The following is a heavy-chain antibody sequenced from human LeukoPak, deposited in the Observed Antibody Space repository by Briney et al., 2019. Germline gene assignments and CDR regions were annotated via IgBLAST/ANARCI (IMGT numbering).Heavy chain of an antibody. CDR2: IYHSGST. V-gene: IGHV4-39*07. CDR3: ALGSAGIAAAGTAYFDY. Sequence: SETLSLTCTVSGGSISSSSYYWGWIRQPPGKGLEWIGSIYHSGSTYYNPSLKSRVTISVDTSKNQFSLKLSSVTAADTAVYYCALGSAGIAAAGTAYFDYWGQGTLVTVSS. J-gene: IGHJ4*02. D-gene: IGHD6-13*01. CDR1: GGSISSSSYY.